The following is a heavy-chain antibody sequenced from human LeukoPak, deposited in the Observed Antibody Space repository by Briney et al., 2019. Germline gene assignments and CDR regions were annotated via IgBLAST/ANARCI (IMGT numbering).Heavy chain of an antibody. J-gene: IGHJ3*02. V-gene: IGHV4-39*07. CDR1: GGSISSSSYY. CDR2: IYYSGST. Sequence: SETLSLTCTVSGGSISSSSYYWGWIRQPPGKGLEWIGSIYYSGSTYYNPSLKSRVTISVDTSKNQFSLKLSSVTAADTAVYYCARDGYDFTAFDIWGRGTMVTVSS. D-gene: IGHD3-3*01. CDR3: ARDGYDFTAFDI.